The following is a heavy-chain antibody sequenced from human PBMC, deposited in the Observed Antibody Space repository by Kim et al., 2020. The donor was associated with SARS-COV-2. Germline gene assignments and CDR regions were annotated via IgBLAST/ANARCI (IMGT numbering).Heavy chain of an antibody. V-gene: IGHV4-39*07. D-gene: IGHD3-10*01. CDR1: GASISSSSHY. CDR3: ARVPSFYYTSGIYRWF. J-gene: IGHJ5*01. Sequence: SETLSLTCTVSGASISSSSHYWGWIRQPPGRGLEWIGTVYFSGSTFYNPALKSRVTMSVDTSRNQFSLSLSSVTAADTAVYYCARVPSFYYTSGIYRWF. CDR2: VYFSGST.